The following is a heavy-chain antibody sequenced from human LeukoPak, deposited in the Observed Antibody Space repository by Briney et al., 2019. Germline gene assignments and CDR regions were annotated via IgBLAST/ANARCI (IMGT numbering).Heavy chain of an antibody. Sequence: PGGSLRLSCAASGFTFSSYAMHWVRQAPGKGLEWVAFISYDGSNKYYADSVKGRFTISRDNAKNTLYLQMNSLRAEDAAVYYCAGRYDYPTPRDDAFDIWGQGTMVTVSS. J-gene: IGHJ3*02. V-gene: IGHV3-30*04. CDR1: GFTFSSYA. D-gene: IGHD4-11*01. CDR2: ISYDGSNK. CDR3: AGRYDYPTPRDDAFDI.